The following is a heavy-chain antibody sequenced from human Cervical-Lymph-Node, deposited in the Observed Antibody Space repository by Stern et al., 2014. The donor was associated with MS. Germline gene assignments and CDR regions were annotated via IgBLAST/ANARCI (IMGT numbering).Heavy chain of an antibody. Sequence: VQLVESGGGVVQPGRSLRLSCSASGITFSNFAMHWVRQAPGKGLEWVAVVLSDGSNTYYAASVKGRFTISRDASKNTVFLQMNSLGAEDTAVYYCAKDSEYSASESASWGQGTLVTVPS. CDR2: VLSDGSNT. CDR3: AKDSEYSASESAS. J-gene: IGHJ5*02. V-gene: IGHV3-30*18. CDR1: GITFSNFA. D-gene: IGHD5-12*01.